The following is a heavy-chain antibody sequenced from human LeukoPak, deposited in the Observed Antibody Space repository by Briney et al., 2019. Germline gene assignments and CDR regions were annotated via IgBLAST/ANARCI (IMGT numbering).Heavy chain of an antibody. CDR1: VGSLSSYY. CDR2: IYTTVST. Sequence: SETLSLTCTVSVGSLSSYYWSWIRQPPGKGLEWIGYIYTTVSTNYNPSLKSRVTISVDSSKNQFSLKLSSVTAADTAVYYCARRNGGSGSYAFDIWGQGTMVTVSS. D-gene: IGHD3-10*01. CDR3: ARRNGGSGSYAFDI. J-gene: IGHJ3*02. V-gene: IGHV4-4*09.